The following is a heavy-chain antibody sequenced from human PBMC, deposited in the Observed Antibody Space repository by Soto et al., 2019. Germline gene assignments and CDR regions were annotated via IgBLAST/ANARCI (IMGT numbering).Heavy chain of an antibody. Sequence: ASVKVSCKASGYTFTSYGISWVRQAPGQGLEWMGWISAYNGNTNYAQKLQGRATMTTDTSTSTAYMELSSLRSEDTAVYYCARGDTIFGVVTSMSYYYYYGMDVWGQGTTVTVSS. V-gene: IGHV1-18*01. CDR1: GYTFTSYG. CDR2: ISAYNGNT. D-gene: IGHD3-3*01. J-gene: IGHJ6*02. CDR3: ARGDTIFGVVTSMSYYYYYGMDV.